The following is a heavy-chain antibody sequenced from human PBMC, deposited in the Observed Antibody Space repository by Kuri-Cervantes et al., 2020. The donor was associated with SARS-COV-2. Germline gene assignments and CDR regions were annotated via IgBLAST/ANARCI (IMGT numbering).Heavy chain of an antibody. Sequence: SETLSLTCTVSGGSISSSSYYWGWIRQPPGKGLEWIGSIYYSGSTYYNPSLKSRVTISVDTSKNQFPLKLSSVTAADTAVYYCARSRGYCSSTSCFYYYGMDVWGQGTTVTVSS. CDR3: ARSRGYCSSTSCFYYYGMDV. V-gene: IGHV4-39*01. CDR2: IYYSGST. D-gene: IGHD2-2*01. CDR1: GGSISSSSYY. J-gene: IGHJ6*02.